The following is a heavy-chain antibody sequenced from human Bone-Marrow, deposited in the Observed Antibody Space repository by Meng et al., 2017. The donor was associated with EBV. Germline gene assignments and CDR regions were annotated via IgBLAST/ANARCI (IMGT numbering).Heavy chain of an antibody. J-gene: IGHJ4*02. CDR3: ASYHGSGSSIDY. Sequence: GQLVESGGGLVKPGRSLRLSCAAAGFTLSDYYMSWIRKAPGKGLEWVSHISNSGSSIYYAASVKGRFTISRDNAKNSLYLQMSSLRAEDTAVYYCASYHGSGSSIDYWGQGTLVTVSS. CDR1: GFTLSDYY. V-gene: IGHV3-11*01. D-gene: IGHD3-10*01. CDR2: ISNSGSSI.